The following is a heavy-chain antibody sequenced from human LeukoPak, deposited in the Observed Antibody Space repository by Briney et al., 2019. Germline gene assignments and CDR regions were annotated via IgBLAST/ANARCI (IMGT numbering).Heavy chain of an antibody. Sequence: SVKVSCKASGGTFSSYAISWVRQAPGQGLEWMGGIIPIFGSANYAQKFQGRVTITADESTSTAYMELSSLRSEDTAVYYCARSYSGSYRSDYWGQGTLVTVSS. D-gene: IGHD1-26*01. V-gene: IGHV1-69*13. CDR3: ARSYSGSYRSDY. CDR2: IIPIFGSA. CDR1: GGTFSSYA. J-gene: IGHJ4*02.